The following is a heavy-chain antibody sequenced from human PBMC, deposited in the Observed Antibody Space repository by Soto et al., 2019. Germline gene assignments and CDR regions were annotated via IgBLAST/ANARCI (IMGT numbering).Heavy chain of an antibody. D-gene: IGHD2-15*01. Sequence: QVQLVESGGGVVQPGRSLRLSCAASGFTFSSYGMHWVRQAPGKGLEWVAVIWYDGSNKYYADSVKGRFTISRDNSKNTRYLQMNSLRAEDTAVYYCAREWGVVAAMRLVAHGMDVWGQGTTVTVSS. CDR2: IWYDGSNK. CDR3: AREWGVVAAMRLVAHGMDV. CDR1: GFTFSSYG. V-gene: IGHV3-33*01. J-gene: IGHJ6*02.